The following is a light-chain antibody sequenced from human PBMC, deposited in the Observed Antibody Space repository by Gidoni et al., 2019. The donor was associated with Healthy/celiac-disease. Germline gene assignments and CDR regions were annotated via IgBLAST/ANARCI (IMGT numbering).Light chain of an antibody. J-gene: IGKJ2*01. CDR1: QSVSSN. CDR3: QQYNNWPYT. Sequence: PATLSVSPWERAALSCRASQSVSSNLAWYQQKPGQAPRRLIYGASTRATGIPARFSGSGSGTEFTLTISSLQSEDFAVYYCQQYNNWPYTFGQGTKLEIK. V-gene: IGKV3-15*01. CDR2: GAS.